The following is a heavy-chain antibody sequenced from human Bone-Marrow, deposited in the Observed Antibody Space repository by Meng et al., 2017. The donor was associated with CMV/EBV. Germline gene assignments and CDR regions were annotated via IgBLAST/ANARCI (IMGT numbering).Heavy chain of an antibody. D-gene: IGHD6-19*01. Sequence: SETLSLTCAVYGGSFSGYYWSWIRQPPGKGLEWIGEINHSGSTNYNPSLKSRVTISVDTSKNQFSLKLSSVTAADTAVYYCARVYSSGWADWFDPWGQGTLVTVSS. J-gene: IGHJ5*02. CDR1: GGSFSGYY. CDR3: ARVYSSGWADWFDP. CDR2: INHSGST. V-gene: IGHV4-34*01.